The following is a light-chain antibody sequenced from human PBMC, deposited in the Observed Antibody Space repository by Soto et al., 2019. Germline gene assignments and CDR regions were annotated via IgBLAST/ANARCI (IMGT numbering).Light chain of an antibody. CDR2: AAS. Sequence: DIQMTQSPSSQSASVGDRVTITCRASQSVSSYLNWYQQKPGKVPKLLIYAASSLQGGVPSRFSGSGSGTDFTLTISSLQPEDFATYYCQQSFSAPWTFGQGTKVDIK. J-gene: IGKJ1*01. CDR3: QQSFSAPWT. V-gene: IGKV1-39*01. CDR1: QSVSSY.